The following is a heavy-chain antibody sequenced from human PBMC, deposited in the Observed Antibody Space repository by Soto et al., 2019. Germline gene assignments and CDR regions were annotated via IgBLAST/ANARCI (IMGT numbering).Heavy chain of an antibody. CDR3: AKDFKGTGTNVNYDS. CDR2: ISGSGYAK. V-gene: IGHV3-23*01. CDR1: GFSFSTYA. D-gene: IGHD2-8*01. J-gene: IGHJ4*02. Sequence: EVQLLESGGSLVQPGGSLRLSCAASGFSFSTYAMGWVRQAQGKGLEWVSAISGSGYAKYYADAVKGRFTIARDNSKDTLYQQMNCLRAGDTAVYYCAKDFKGTGTNVNYDSWGQGSLVTVSS.